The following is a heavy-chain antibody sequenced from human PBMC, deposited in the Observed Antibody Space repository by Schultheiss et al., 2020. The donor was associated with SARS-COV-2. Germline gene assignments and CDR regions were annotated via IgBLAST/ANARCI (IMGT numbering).Heavy chain of an antibody. J-gene: IGHJ6*02. D-gene: IGHD3-10*01. CDR3: YLRGVISDFYGMDV. V-gene: IGHV3-33*01. CDR1: GFTFSGYG. CDR2: IWYDGSNK. Sequence: GGSLRLSCVASGFTFSGYGMHWVRQAPGKGLEWVAVIWYDGSNKYYADSVKGRFTISRDNSKNTLYLQMNSLRAEDTAVYYCYLRGVISDFYGMDVWGQGTTVTVSS.